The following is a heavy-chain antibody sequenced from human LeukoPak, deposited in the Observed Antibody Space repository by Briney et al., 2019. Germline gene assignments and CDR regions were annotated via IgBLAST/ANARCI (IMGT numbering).Heavy chain of an antibody. Sequence: PGGSLRLSCSASGFTFSTYTMHWVRQAPGNGLEYVSGISNNGGTTYYADSVKGRFTTSRDNSKDALYLQMSSLRAEDTAVYYCVKDPAKNYYSSGSYYNGGIDYWGQGTLVTVSS. J-gene: IGHJ4*02. CDR1: GFTFSTYT. CDR2: ISNNGGTT. D-gene: IGHD3-10*01. V-gene: IGHV3-64D*06. CDR3: VKDPAKNYYSSGSYYNGGIDY.